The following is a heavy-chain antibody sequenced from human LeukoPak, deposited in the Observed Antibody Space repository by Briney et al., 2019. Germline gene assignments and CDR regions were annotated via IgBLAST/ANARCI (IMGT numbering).Heavy chain of an antibody. Sequence: PGGSLRLSCAASGFTFDDYTMHWVRQAPGKGLEWVSLISWDGGSTYYADSVKGRFTISRDNSKNSLYLQMNSLRTEDTALYYCAKDSSGYDFGFYFDYWGQGTLVTVSS. CDR2: ISWDGGST. D-gene: IGHD5-12*01. CDR3: AKDSSGYDFGFYFDY. V-gene: IGHV3-43*01. CDR1: GFTFDDYT. J-gene: IGHJ4*02.